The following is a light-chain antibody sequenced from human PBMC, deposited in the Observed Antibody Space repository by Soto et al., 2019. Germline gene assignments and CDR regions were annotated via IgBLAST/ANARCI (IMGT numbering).Light chain of an antibody. CDR2: DAS. J-gene: IGKJ4*01. CDR1: QSISSN. V-gene: IGKV3-11*01. CDR3: QQRSNWPPLT. Sequence: EIVLTQSPATLSLSPGERATLSCRASQSISSNLAWYQQKRGQAPRLLIYDASNRATGIPARFSGSGSGTDFTFTISSLEPEDFAIYYCQQRSNWPPLTFGGGTKVEIK.